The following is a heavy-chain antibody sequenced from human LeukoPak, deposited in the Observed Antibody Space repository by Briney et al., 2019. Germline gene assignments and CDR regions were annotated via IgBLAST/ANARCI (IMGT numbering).Heavy chain of an antibody. V-gene: IGHV1-2*02. CDR3: ARDVTIAVAGTGFDP. J-gene: IGHJ5*02. D-gene: IGHD6-19*01. Sequence: ASVKVSCRASGYTFTGYYMHWVRQAPGQGLEWMGWINPNSGGTNYAQKFQGRVTMTRDTSISTAYMELSRLRSDDTAVYYCARDVTIAVAGTGFDPWGQGTLVTVSS. CDR1: GYTFTGYY. CDR2: INPNSGGT.